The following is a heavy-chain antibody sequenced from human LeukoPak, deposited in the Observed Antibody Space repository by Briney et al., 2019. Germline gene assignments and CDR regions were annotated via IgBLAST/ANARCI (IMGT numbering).Heavy chain of an antibody. CDR2: IKQDGSEK. V-gene: IGHV3-7*01. D-gene: IGHD1-26*01. J-gene: IGHJ6*03. Sequence: GGSLRLSSAASGFTFSSYWMSWVRQAPGKGLEWVANIKQDGSEKYYVDSVKGRFTISRDNAKNSLYLQMNSLRAEDTAVYYCARVGIMNSRYYYYYYMDVWGKGTTVTVSS. CDR1: GFTFSSYW. CDR3: ARVGIMNSRYYYYYYMDV.